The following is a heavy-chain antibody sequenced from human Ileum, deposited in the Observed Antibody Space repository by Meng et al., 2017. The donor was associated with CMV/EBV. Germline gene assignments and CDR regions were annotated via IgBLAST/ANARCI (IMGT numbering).Heavy chain of an antibody. J-gene: IGHJ4*02. V-gene: IGHV1-2*02. CDR3: ARENWVYDY. CDR2: INLNSGVI. CDR1: GNIFTGYY. D-gene: IGHD7-27*01. Sequence: QIQMVQSGTERKKPGAPVKVSCTASGNIFTGYYMHWVRQAPGQGLEWVGCINLNSGVIDFAQKFQGRITLTRDTSITTAYMELTRLIYDDTAVYYCARENWVYDYWGQGTLVTVSS.